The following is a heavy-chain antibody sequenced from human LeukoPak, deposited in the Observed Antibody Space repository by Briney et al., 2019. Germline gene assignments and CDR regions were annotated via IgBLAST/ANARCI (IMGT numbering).Heavy chain of an antibody. CDR2: IYYSGST. CDR1: GGSISSGDYY. Sequence: SETLSLTCTVSGGSISSGDYYWSWIRQPPGKGLEWIGYIYYSGSTYYNPSLKRRVTISVDTSKNQFSLKLSSVTAADTAVYYCARVSGYSYGYNYFDYWGQGTLVTVSS. D-gene: IGHD5-18*01. V-gene: IGHV4-30-4*01. J-gene: IGHJ4*02. CDR3: ARVSGYSYGYNYFDY.